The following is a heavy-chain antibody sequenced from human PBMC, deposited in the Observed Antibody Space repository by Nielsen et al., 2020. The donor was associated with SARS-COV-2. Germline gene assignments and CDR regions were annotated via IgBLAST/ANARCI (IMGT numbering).Heavy chain of an antibody. V-gene: IGHV3-7*03. CDR2: IKQEGSEK. CDR3: ARDRNAFDI. CDR1: GFTFSSYW. J-gene: IGHJ3*02. Sequence: GESLKISCAASGFTFSSYWMSWVRQAQGKGLEWVANIKQEGSEKYYVDSVKDRFTISRDNSKNTVYLQMNSLRAEDTAVYYCARDRNAFDIWGQGTMVIVSS.